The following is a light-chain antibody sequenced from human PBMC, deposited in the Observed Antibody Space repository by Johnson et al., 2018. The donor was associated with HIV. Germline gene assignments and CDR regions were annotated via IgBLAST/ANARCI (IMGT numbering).Light chain of an antibody. CDR2: KNN. CDR1: SSNIGNNY. CDR3: GTWESSLSAGGV. Sequence: QSVLTQPPSVSAAPGQKVTISCSGSSSNIGNNYVSWYQQLPGTAPKLLIYKNNERPSGIPDRFSGSTSGTSATLGIPGLQTGDEADDYCGTWESSLSAGGVFGTGTKVTVL. J-gene: IGLJ1*01. V-gene: IGLV1-51*02.